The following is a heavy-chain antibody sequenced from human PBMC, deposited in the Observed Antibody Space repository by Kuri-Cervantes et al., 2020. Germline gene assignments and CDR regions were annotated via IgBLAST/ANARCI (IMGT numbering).Heavy chain of an antibody. Sequence: SETLSLTCTASGYSISSGYYWGWIRQPPGKGLEWIGSIYHSGSTYYNPSLKSRVTISVDTSKNQFSLKLSSVTAADTAVYYCARVRYYGGGGYGEFDYWGQGTQVTVSS. CDR2: IYHSGST. D-gene: IGHD3-22*01. V-gene: IGHV4-38-2*02. J-gene: IGHJ4*02. CDR1: GYSISSGYY. CDR3: ARVRYYGGGGYGEFDY.